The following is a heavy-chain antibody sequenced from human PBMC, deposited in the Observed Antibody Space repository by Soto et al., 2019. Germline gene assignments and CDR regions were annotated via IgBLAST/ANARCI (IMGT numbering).Heavy chain of an antibody. CDR1: GFTFSSYG. J-gene: IGHJ4*02. Sequence: QVQLVESGGGVVQPGRSLRLSCAASGFTFSSYGMHWVRQAPGKGLEWVAVISYDGSNKYYADSVKGRFTISRDNSKNTLYLQMNSLRAEDTAVYYCAKDWREFHDYDSSGPSFDYWGQGTLVTVSS. CDR3: AKDWREFHDYDSSGPSFDY. CDR2: ISYDGSNK. D-gene: IGHD3-22*01. V-gene: IGHV3-30*18.